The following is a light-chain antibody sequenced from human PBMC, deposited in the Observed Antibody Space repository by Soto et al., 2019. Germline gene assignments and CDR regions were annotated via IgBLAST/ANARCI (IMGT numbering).Light chain of an antibody. J-gene: IGKJ1*01. CDR1: QSVDIN. Sequence: EIGMTQSPPTLSVSPVYRVTLSCRASQSVDINLAWYQQRAGQAPRLLVYGASTKATDMPGRFSGRGSGTEFTLTINNLQSEDFAVYYCQQYRSWPRTLGQGTKVDIK. V-gene: IGKV3-15*01. CDR3: QQYRSWPRT. CDR2: GAS.